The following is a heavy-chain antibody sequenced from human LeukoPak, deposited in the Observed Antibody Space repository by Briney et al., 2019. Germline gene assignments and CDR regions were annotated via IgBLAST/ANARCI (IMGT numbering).Heavy chain of an antibody. D-gene: IGHD3-10*01. CDR1: GGSISSYY. CDR3: ARDATSTEMVRGVIRTGWFDP. CDR2: IYTSEST. J-gene: IGHJ5*02. V-gene: IGHV4-4*07. Sequence: SETLSLTCTVSGGSISSYYWSWIRQPAGKGLEWIGRIYTSESTNYNPSLKSRVTMSVDTSKNQFSLKLSSVTAADTAVYYCARDATSTEMVRGVIRTGWFDPWGQGTLVTVSS.